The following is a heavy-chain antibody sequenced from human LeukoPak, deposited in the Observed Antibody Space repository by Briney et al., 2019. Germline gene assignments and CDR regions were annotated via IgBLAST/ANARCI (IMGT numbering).Heavy chain of an antibody. CDR1: GFTFSNYV. Sequence: GGSLRLSCAASGFTFSNYVMEWVRQVPGKGLEWVAVASNDGSNKDYADSVKGRFTISRDNSKNTLYLQMNSLRAEDTAVYYCAKDKPDSGSPYYFDYWGQGTLVTVSS. CDR3: AKDKPDSGSPYYFDY. D-gene: IGHD2-15*01. V-gene: IGHV3-30-3*01. CDR2: ASNDGSNK. J-gene: IGHJ4*02.